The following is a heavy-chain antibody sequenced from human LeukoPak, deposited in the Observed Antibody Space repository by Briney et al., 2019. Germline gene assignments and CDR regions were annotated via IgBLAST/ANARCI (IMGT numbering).Heavy chain of an antibody. CDR2: IKRDGSET. J-gene: IGHJ4*02. Sequence: GGSLRLSCGASGFTFSTSWMSWIRQAPGKGLEWVANIKRDGSETYYVDSVKGRFTISRENTKNLLFLQMDSLRAEDTAVYFCVRISTSVAGADYWGQGTLVTVSS. D-gene: IGHD6-19*01. CDR3: VRISTSVAGADY. CDR1: GFTFSTSW. V-gene: IGHV3-7*01.